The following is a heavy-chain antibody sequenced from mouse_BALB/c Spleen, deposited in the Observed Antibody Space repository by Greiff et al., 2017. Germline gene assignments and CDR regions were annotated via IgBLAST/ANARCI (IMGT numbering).Heavy chain of an antibody. CDR2: INPSNGGT. CDR3: TRVGLRRAWFAY. J-gene: IGHJ3*01. Sequence: QVQLKQSGAELVKPGASVKLSCKASGYTFTSYYMYWVKQRPGQGLEWIGEINPSNGGTNFNEKFKSKATLTVDKSSSTAYMQLSSLTSEDSAVYYCTRVGLRRAWFAYWGQGTLVTVSA. D-gene: IGHD2-4*01. CDR1: GYTFTSYY. V-gene: IGHV1S81*02.